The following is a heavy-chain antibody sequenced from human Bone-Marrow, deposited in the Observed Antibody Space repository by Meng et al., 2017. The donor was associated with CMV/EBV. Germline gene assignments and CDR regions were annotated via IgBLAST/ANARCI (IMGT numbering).Heavy chain of an antibody. D-gene: IGHD2-2*01. J-gene: IGHJ6*02. V-gene: IGHV3-30*02. CDR1: GFTFSSYG. CDR3: AKDQVAPAAPPNYYYYYGMDV. CDR2: IRYDGSNK. Sequence: LKISCAASGFTFSSYGMHWVRQAPGKGLEWVAFIRYDGSNKYYADSVKGRFTISRDNSKNTLYLQMNSLRAEDTAVYYCAKDQVAPAAPPNYYYYYGMDVWGQGTTVPVSS.